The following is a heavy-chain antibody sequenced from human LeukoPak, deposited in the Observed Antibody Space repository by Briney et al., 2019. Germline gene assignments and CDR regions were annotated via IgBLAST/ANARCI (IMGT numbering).Heavy chain of an antibody. V-gene: IGHV3-21*01. Sequence: GGSLRLSCTASGFTFSSYGIHWVRQAPGKGLEWVSSISSTSNYIYYADSVKGRFTISRDNAKNSLYLQMKSLRAEDTAVYYCARGKTSQNIVTRKTYNWFDPWGQGTLVTVSS. CDR1: GFTFSSYG. CDR2: ISSTSNYI. CDR3: ARGKTSQNIVTRKTYNWFDP. J-gene: IGHJ5*02. D-gene: IGHD2/OR15-2a*01.